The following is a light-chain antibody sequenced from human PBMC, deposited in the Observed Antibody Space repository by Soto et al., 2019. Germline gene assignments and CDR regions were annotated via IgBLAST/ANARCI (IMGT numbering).Light chain of an antibody. V-gene: IGKV3-20*01. Sequence: EIVLTQSPGTLSLSPGERATLSCRSSQSVSSNYLAWYQQKPDQAPRLVIYDVSGRATGIPDRFSGSGSGTDFPLTIRRLEPEDFAVYYCQQYGSSPTFGQGTKVEIK. CDR3: QQYGSSPT. J-gene: IGKJ1*01. CDR2: DVS. CDR1: QSVSSNY.